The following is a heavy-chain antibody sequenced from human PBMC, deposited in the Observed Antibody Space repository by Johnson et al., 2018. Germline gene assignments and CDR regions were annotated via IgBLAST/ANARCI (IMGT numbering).Heavy chain of an antibody. CDR3: AKDPSHSSYFYYMDV. V-gene: IGHV3-9*01. Sequence: EVQLVESGGGLVQPGRSLRLSCAASGFTFDDFVMHWVRQPPGKGLEWVSGISWNSGRVAYAESVKGRFTISRDNAKKSLYLQMNRLTPEDTAVYYCAKDPSHSSYFYYMDVWGQGTTVTVSS. CDR2: ISWNSGRV. J-gene: IGHJ6*03. CDR1: GFTFDDFV.